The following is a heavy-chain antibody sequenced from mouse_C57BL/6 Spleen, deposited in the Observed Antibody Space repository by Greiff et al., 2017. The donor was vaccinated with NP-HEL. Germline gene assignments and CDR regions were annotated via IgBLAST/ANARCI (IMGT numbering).Heavy chain of an antibody. Sequence: VQLQQSGPELVKPGASVKISCKASGYAFSSSWLNWVKQRPGKGLEWIGRIYPGDGVTNYNGKFKSKAKLTADKSSSTAYMQLSSLTSEDSAVYFCALYDYGAYWGQGTLVTVSA. D-gene: IGHD2-4*01. J-gene: IGHJ3*01. CDR3: ALYDYGAY. CDR2: IYPGDGVT. V-gene: IGHV1-82*01. CDR1: GYAFSSSW.